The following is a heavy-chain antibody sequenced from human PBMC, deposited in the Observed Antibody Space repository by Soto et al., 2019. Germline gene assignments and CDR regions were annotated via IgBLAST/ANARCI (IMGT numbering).Heavy chain of an antibody. J-gene: IGHJ4*02. D-gene: IGHD2-15*01. V-gene: IGHV4-59*01. Sequence: SETLSLTCTVSGGSISSYYWSWIRQPPGKGLEWIGYIYYSGSTNYNPSLKSRVTISVDTSKNQFSLKLSSVTAADTAVYYCARDSVGSYALGYWGQGTLVTVS. CDR2: IYYSGST. CDR1: GGSISSYY. CDR3: ARDSVGSYALGY.